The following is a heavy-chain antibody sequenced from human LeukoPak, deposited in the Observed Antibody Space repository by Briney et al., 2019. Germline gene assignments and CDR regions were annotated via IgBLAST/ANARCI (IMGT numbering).Heavy chain of an antibody. V-gene: IGHV3-64D*09. CDR2: ISSNGGST. CDR1: GFTFSYYA. J-gene: IGHJ4*02. D-gene: IGHD2-2*01. CDR3: ARDSPTYCSSTSCYSD. Sequence: GGSLRLSCSASGFTFSYYAMHWVRQTAGKGLEFVSGISSNGGSTYYADSLKGRFTISRDNSNNTLYLQMSSLRAEDTAVYYCARDSPTYCSSTSCYSDWGQGTLVTVSS.